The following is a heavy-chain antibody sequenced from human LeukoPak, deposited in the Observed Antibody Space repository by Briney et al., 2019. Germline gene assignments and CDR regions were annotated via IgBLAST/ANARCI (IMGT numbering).Heavy chain of an antibody. CDR1: GFTFSSYG. V-gene: IGHV3-23*01. CDR3: ASASRGVYFDSSGYSDY. J-gene: IGHJ4*02. Sequence: GGTLRLSCAVSGFTFSSYGMSWVRQAPEKGLEWVSAISGGGGSTYYADSVKGRFTISRDNSKNTLYLQMNSLRAEDTAVYYCASASRGVYFDSSGYSDYWGQGTLVTVSS. CDR2: ISGGGGST. D-gene: IGHD3-22*01.